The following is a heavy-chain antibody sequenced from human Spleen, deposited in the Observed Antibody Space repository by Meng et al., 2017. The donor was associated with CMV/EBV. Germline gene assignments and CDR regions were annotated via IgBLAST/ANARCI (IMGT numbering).Heavy chain of an antibody. V-gene: IGHV4-59*01. Sequence: SETLSLTCTVSGDSINSYYWSWIRQPPGKGLEWIGYIYYRGETNYNPSLNSRVVISVDSSKNQFSLKLTSVTAADTAVYYCARTVLRFPLGMDVWGQGTTVTVSS. CDR1: GDSINSYY. D-gene: IGHD3-16*01. J-gene: IGHJ6*02. CDR2: IYYRGET. CDR3: ARTVLRFPLGMDV.